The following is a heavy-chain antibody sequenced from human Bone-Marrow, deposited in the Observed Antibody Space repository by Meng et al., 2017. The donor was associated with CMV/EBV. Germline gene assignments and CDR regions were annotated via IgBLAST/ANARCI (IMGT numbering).Heavy chain of an antibody. J-gene: IGHJ5*02. Sequence: GSLKLSCAVYGGSFSGYYWSWIRQPPGKGLEWIGEINHSGSTNYNPSLKSRVTISVDTSKNQFSLKLSSVTAADTAVYYCARAWSGPVTTGLWFEPWGQGTRVTVSS. CDR3: ARAWSGPVTTGLWFEP. CDR1: GGSFSGYY. CDR2: INHSGST. V-gene: IGHV4-34*01. D-gene: IGHD4-17*01.